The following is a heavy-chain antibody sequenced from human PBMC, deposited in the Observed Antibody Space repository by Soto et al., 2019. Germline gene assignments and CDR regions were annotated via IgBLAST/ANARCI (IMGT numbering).Heavy chain of an antibody. CDR1: GFTFSSYG. CDR2: ISYDGSNK. J-gene: IGHJ6*03. D-gene: IGHD6-13*01. CDR3: AKGYSSSGDMDV. Sequence: QVQLVESGGGVVQPGRSLRLSCAASGFTFSSYGMHWVRQAPGKGLEWVAVISYDGSNKYYADSVKGRFTISRDNSKNTLYVQMNSLRAEDTAVYYCAKGYSSSGDMDVWGKGTTVTVSS. V-gene: IGHV3-30*18.